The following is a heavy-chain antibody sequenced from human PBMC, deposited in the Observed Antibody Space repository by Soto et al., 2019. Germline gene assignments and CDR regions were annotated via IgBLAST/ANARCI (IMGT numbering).Heavy chain of an antibody. D-gene: IGHD2-2*01. V-gene: IGHV3-48*01. Sequence: GGSLRLSCAASGFTFSSYSMNWVRQAPGKGLEWVSYISSSSSTIYYADSVKGRFTISRDNAKNSLYLQMNSLRAEDTAVYYCAREGIVVVPTLRTYYYYYMDVWGKGTTVTVSS. J-gene: IGHJ6*03. CDR3: AREGIVVVPTLRTYYYYYMDV. CDR1: GFTFSSYS. CDR2: ISSSSSTI.